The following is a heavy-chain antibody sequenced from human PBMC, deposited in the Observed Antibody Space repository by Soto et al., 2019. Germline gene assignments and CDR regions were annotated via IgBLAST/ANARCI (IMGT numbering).Heavy chain of an antibody. CDR3: AAKGIAAYNWFDP. V-gene: IGHV1-46*01. CDR2: INPSGGST. J-gene: IGHJ5*02. Sequence: QVQLVQSGAEVKKPGASVKVSCKASGYTFTSYYMHWVRQAPGQGLEWMGIINPSGGSTSYAQKFQGRVTRTRDTSTSTVYMELSSLRSEDTAVYYCAAKGIAAYNWFDPWGQGTLVTVSS. D-gene: IGHD6-13*01. CDR1: GYTFTSYY.